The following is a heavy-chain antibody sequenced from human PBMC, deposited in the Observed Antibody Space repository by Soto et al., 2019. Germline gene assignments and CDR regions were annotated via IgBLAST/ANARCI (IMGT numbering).Heavy chain of an antibody. CDR2: INPSGGST. J-gene: IGHJ5*02. CDR1: GYTFTGYY. Sequence: ASVKVSCKASGYTFTGYYMYWVRQAPGQGLEWMGIINPSGGSTSYAQKFQGRVTMTRDTSTSTVYMELSSLRSEDTAVYYCARARRIAARTHGWFDPWGQGTLVTVSS. D-gene: IGHD6-6*01. V-gene: IGHV1-46*01. CDR3: ARARRIAARTHGWFDP.